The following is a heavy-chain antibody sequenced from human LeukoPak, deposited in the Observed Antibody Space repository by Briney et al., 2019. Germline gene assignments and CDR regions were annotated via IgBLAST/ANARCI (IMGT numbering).Heavy chain of an antibody. J-gene: IGHJ4*02. CDR2: ISSSGSTI. CDR1: GFTFSPYW. V-gene: IGHV3-11*01. CDR3: AREYVADSGYDYLDY. Sequence: KSGGSLRLSCAASGFTFSPYWMSWVRQAPGKGPEWVSYISSSGSTIYYADSVKGRFTISRDNTKNSLYLQVNSLRAEDTAVYYCAREYVADSGYDYLDYWGQGTLVTVSS. D-gene: IGHD5-12*01.